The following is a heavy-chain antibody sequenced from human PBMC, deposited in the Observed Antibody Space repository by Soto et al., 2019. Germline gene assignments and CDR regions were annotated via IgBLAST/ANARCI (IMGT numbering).Heavy chain of an antibody. Sequence: ASVKVSCKASGYTFTGYYMHWVRQAPGQGLEWMGWINPNSGGTNYAQKFQGWVTMTRDTSISTAYMELSRLRSDDTAVYYCAKGYYYYYGMDVWGQGTTVTVSS. CDR1: GYTFTGYY. V-gene: IGHV1-2*04. J-gene: IGHJ6*02. CDR2: INPNSGGT. CDR3: AKGYYYYYGMDV.